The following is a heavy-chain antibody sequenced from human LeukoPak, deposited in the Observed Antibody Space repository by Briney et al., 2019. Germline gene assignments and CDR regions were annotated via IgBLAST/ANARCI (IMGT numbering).Heavy chain of an antibody. J-gene: IGHJ6*02. V-gene: IGHV3-23*01. D-gene: IGHD3-3*01. CDR1: GFTFSSYA. CDR3: AKEEQLLEWLPPYYYYGMDV. CDR2: ISGSGGST. Sequence: QSGGSLRLSCAASGFTFSSYAMSWVRQAPGKGLEWVSAISGSGGSTYYADSVKGRFTISRDNSKNTLYLQMNSLRAEDTAVYYCAKEEQLLEWLPPYYYYGMDVWGQGTTVTVSS.